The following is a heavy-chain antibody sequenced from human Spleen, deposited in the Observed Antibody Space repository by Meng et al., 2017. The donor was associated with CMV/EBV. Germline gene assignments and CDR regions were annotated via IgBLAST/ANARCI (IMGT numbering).Heavy chain of an antibody. CDR3: ARVSWGGDGYNTGPFDY. J-gene: IGHJ4*02. D-gene: IGHD5-24*01. V-gene: IGHV3-30-3*01. CDR1: GFTFSSYA. Sequence: GESLKISCAASGFTFSSYAMHWVRQAPGKGLEWVAVISYDGSNKYYADSVKGRFTISRDNSKNTLYLQMNSLRAEDTAVYYCARVSWGGDGYNTGPFDYWGQGTLVTVSS. CDR2: ISYDGSNK.